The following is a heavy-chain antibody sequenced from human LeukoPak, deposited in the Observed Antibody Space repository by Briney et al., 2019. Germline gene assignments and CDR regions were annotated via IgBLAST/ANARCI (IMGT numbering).Heavy chain of an antibody. Sequence: SETLSLTCAVYGGSFSGYHWSWIRQPPGKGLEWIGKINHSGSTNYNPSLKSRVTISVDTSKNQFSLKLSSVTAADTAVYYCAGGTGFGVVGYFDYWGQGTLVTVSS. V-gene: IGHV4-34*01. CDR2: INHSGST. J-gene: IGHJ4*02. CDR1: GGSFSGYH. CDR3: AGGTGFGVVGYFDY. D-gene: IGHD3-3*01.